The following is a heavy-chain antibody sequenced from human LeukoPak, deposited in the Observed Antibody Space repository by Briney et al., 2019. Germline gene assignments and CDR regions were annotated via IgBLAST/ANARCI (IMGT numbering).Heavy chain of an antibody. V-gene: IGHV3-66*01. CDR3: VRDRFYDFSGYYDV. CDR2: IYSGGST. Sequence: GGSLRLSCTVSGLNVSDNYMSWVRQAPGKGLEWVAVIYSGGSTFYADSVRARFIISRDNSKNMVFLQMNSLRADDTAIYLCVRDRFYDFSGYYDVWGQGTLVSVSS. J-gene: IGHJ4*02. CDR1: GLNVSDNY. D-gene: IGHD3-22*01.